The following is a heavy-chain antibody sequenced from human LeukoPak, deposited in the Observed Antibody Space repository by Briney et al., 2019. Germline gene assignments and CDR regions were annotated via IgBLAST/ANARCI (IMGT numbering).Heavy chain of an antibody. V-gene: IGHV3-23*01. D-gene: IGHD1-14*01. CDR2: ISPIGSRT. CDR3: AKASTVLKPIDS. Sequence: GGSLRLSCAASGFTFSTYAMNWLRQAPGKGLEWVSAISPIGSRTYYADSVKGRFTISRDNSKNTLYLQMNSLRAGDTAIYYCAKASTVLKPIDSWGKGALVTVSS. CDR1: GFTFSTYA. J-gene: IGHJ4*02.